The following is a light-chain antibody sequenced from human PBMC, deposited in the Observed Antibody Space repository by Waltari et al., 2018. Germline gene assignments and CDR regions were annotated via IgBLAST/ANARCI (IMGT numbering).Light chain of an antibody. CDR2: GAS. J-gene: IGKJ1*01. V-gene: IGKV3-20*01. Sequence: DIVLTQSPRTLSLSPGERATLSCSASQSVSSSYLAWYQQKPGQAPRLLLYGASSRATGLPDRFSGSGSGTDFTLTISRLEPEDFAVYYCQQYGSSPQTFGQGTKVEIK. CDR3: QQYGSSPQT. CDR1: QSVSSSY.